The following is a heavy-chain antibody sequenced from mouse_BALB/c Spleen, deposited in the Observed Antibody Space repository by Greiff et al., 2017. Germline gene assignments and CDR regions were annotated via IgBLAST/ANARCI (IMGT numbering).Heavy chain of an antibody. Sequence: QVQLKESGAELVRPGSSVKISCKASGYAFSSYWMNWVKQRPGQGLEWIGQIYPGDGDTNYNGKFKGKATLTADKSSSTAYMQLSSLTSEDSAVYCCARGDFYYYGSFYAMDYWGQGTSVTVSS. D-gene: IGHD1-1*01. CDR1: GYAFSSYW. CDR3: ARGDFYYYGSFYAMDY. CDR2: IYPGDGDT. J-gene: IGHJ4*01. V-gene: IGHV1-80*01.